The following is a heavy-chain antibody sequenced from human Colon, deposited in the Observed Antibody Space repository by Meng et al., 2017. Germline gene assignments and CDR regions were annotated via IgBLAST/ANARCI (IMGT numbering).Heavy chain of an antibody. J-gene: IGHJ4*02. D-gene: IGHD4-23*01. Sequence: QGHLLECGPGLVKPSGTLSLTCAVSGGSITTNSYWSWVRQSPEKGLEWIGQIDHRGDPYYNPSLKSRVTMSVDRSKSQVSLQLTSVTAADTAVYYCARHGGYYQGYWGQGTLVTVSS. CDR3: ARHGGYYQGY. V-gene: IGHV4-4*02. CDR1: GGSITTNSY. CDR2: IDHRGDP.